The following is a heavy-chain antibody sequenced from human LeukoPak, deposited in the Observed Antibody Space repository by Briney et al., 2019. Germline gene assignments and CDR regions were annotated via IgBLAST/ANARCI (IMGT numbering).Heavy chain of an antibody. CDR3: TRGYTYSAY. D-gene: IGHD5-12*01. J-gene: IGHJ4*02. V-gene: IGHV3-15*07. CDR1: GLTFSGAW. CDR2: IRSNVDGGTA. Sequence: GGSLRLSCAVSGLTFSGAWMNWVRQAPGKGLEWVGRIRSNVDGGTADYNVPVRGRFTISRDDSKSTLFLQMNSLRPEDTAIYYCTRGYTYSAYWGRGTLVTVSS.